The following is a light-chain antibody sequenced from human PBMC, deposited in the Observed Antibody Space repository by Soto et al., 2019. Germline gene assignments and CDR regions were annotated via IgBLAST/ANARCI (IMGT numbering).Light chain of an antibody. V-gene: IGKV3-15*01. Sequence: IVLTQSPATLSVSPGDRATLSCRASQSVRTNLACYQLTPGQAPRLLIYGASTRATGVADRLSGTGSGTDFSLTISSLQSDDFAHYYCQQYNDWPPLTCGGGTKVEIK. J-gene: IGKJ4*02. CDR1: QSVRTN. CDR2: GAS. CDR3: QQYNDWPPLT.